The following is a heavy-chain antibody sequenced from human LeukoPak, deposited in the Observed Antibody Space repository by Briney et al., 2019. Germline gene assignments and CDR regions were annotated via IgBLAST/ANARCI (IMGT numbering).Heavy chain of an antibody. CDR2: ISWNSGSM. CDR1: GFTFDDYA. V-gene: IGHV3-9*03. Sequence: PGGSLRLSCAASGFTFDDYAMHWVRQAPGKGLEWVSGISWNSGSMGYADSVKGRFTISRDNAKNSLYLQMNSLRAEDMALYYCAKDSTYSSSSTVGAFDIWGQGTMVTVSS. CDR3: AKDSTYSSSSTVGAFDI. J-gene: IGHJ3*02. D-gene: IGHD6-6*01.